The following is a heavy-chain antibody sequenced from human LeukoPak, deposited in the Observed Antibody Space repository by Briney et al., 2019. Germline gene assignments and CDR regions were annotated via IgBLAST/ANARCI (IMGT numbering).Heavy chain of an antibody. CDR3: AKDLPSIAVAGNCFDY. J-gene: IGHJ4*02. CDR1: GFTFSSYA. Sequence: GGSLRLSCAASGFTFSSYAMSWVRQAPGKGLEWVSAISGSGGSTYYADSVKGRFTISRDNSKNTLYLQMNSLRAEDTAVYYCAKDLPSIAVAGNCFDYWGQGTLVTVSS. V-gene: IGHV3-23*01. D-gene: IGHD6-19*01. CDR2: ISGSGGST.